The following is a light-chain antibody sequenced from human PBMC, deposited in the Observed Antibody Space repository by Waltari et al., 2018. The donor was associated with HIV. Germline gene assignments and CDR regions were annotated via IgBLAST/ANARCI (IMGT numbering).Light chain of an antibody. CDR1: QSVSSN. Sequence: EIVLTQSPVTLSVSPGERATLSCRASQSVSSNLAWYQQKPGQAPRLLIYGASTRATCIPARFSGSGSGTEFTLTISSLQSEDFAVYYCQQYNNWPQTFGQGTKVEI. CDR3: QQYNNWPQT. V-gene: IGKV3-15*01. CDR2: GAS. J-gene: IGKJ1*01.